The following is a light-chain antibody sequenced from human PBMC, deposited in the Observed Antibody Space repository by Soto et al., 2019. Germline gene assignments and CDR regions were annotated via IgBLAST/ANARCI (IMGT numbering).Light chain of an antibody. V-gene: IGLV2-14*01. Sequence: QSALTQPASVSGSPGQSITISCTGTSSDVGGYNYVSWYQQHPGKAPKLMIYEVSNRPSGVSNRFSGSKSGNTASLTISGLQAEDEADYYCSSYTSSSPLFGGGTNVTVL. CDR2: EVS. CDR1: SSDVGGYNY. CDR3: SSYTSSSPL. J-gene: IGLJ2*01.